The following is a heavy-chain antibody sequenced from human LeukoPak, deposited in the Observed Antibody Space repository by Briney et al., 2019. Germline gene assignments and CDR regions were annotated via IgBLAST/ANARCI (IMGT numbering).Heavy chain of an antibody. Sequence: PGGSLRLSCAASGFTVSSNYMTWVRQAPGKGLEWVAVIWYDGSNKNYADSVKGRFTISRDNSKNTLSLQMSSLRAEDTAVYYCARGFSYPDYWGQGTLVTVSS. CDR1: GFTVSSNY. CDR3: ARGFSYPDY. CDR2: IWYDGSNK. J-gene: IGHJ4*02. V-gene: IGHV3-33*08.